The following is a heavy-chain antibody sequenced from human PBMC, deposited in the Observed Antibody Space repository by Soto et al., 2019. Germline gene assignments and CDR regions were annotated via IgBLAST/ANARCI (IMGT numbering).Heavy chain of an antibody. CDR3: AKDSYNWNDLAPDY. J-gene: IGHJ4*02. D-gene: IGHD1-1*01. Sequence: EVQLLESGGGLVQPGGSLRLSCAASGFTFSSYAMSWVRQAPGKGLEWVAAISGSGGSTYYADSVKGRFTISRDNSKNTLYLQMNSLRAEDTAVYYCAKDSYNWNDLAPDYWGQGTLVTVSS. V-gene: IGHV3-23*01. CDR1: GFTFSSYA. CDR2: ISGSGGST.